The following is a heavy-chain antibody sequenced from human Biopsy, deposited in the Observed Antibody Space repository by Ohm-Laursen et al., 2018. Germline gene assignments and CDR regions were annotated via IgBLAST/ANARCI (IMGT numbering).Heavy chain of an antibody. CDR2: FYGSGNT. D-gene: IGHD3-3*01. CDR3: AKGITVYGVVLPYYFDD. J-gene: IGHJ4*02. CDR1: GFTVYNNY. Sequence: LSCAASGFTVYNNYMTWVRQPPGKGLEWLGYFYGSGNTYYNPSLKSRVTISVDPSKNQFSLKLNAVTAADTAVYYCAKGITVYGVVLPYYFDDWGQGTLVTVSS. V-gene: IGHV4-59*02.